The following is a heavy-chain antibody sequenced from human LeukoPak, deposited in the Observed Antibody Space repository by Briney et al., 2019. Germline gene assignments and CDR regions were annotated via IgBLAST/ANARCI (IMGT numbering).Heavy chain of an antibody. J-gene: IGHJ4*02. CDR1: GFTFSSYA. CDR2: ISGSGGST. Sequence: PGGSLRLSCAASGFTFSSYAMSWVRQAPGKGLEWVSAISGSGGSTYYADSVKGRFTISRDNSKNTLYLQMNSLRAEDTAVYYCAKKGHRTGTTHIDFWGQGTLVTVSS. D-gene: IGHD1-1*01. CDR3: AKKGHRTGTTHIDF. V-gene: IGHV3-23*01.